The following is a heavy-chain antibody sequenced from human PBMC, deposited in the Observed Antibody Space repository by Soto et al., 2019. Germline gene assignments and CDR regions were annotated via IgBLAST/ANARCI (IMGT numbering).Heavy chain of an antibody. J-gene: IGHJ4*02. CDR2: LGVST. CDR3: AKDNNYGGVDHFDY. CDR1: GFTFSSSA. D-gene: IGHD4-17*01. V-gene: IGHV3-23*01. Sequence: GGSLRLSCAASGFTFSSSAMSWVRQAPGKGLEWVSSLGVSTYYADSVKGRSTISRDNSKNTLYLQMNSLRADDTAVYYCAKDNNYGGVDHFDYWGQGTLVTVSS.